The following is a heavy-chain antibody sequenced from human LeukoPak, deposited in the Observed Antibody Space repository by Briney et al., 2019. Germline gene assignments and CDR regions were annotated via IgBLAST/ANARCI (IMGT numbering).Heavy chain of an antibody. Sequence: GGSLRLSCAASGPTFSYYAMSWVRQAPGGGLVWVSSIGGSGGSTSYADSVKGRFTISRDNSKNTLYLQMNSLRAEDTAVYYCAKALDYYDSSGYYLGYYFDYWGQGTLVTVSS. V-gene: IGHV3-23*01. D-gene: IGHD3-22*01. J-gene: IGHJ4*02. CDR2: IGGSGGST. CDR1: GPTFSYYA. CDR3: AKALDYYDSSGYYLGYYFDY.